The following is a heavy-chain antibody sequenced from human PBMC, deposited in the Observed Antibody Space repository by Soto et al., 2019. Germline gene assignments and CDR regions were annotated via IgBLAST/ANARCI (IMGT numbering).Heavy chain of an antibody. V-gene: IGHV3-23*01. Sequence: GGSLRLACAASGFIFENFGMSWVRQSPGEGLEWISSISGSGFKKYYADSVKGRFTISRDNSKSTVYLELNNLSAEDTAVYHCAKNQGVELVPLATVDWFDPWGQGSVVTVSS. D-gene: IGHD1-26*01. CDR1: GFIFENFG. J-gene: IGHJ5*02. CDR3: AKNQGVELVPLATVDWFDP. CDR2: ISGSGFKK.